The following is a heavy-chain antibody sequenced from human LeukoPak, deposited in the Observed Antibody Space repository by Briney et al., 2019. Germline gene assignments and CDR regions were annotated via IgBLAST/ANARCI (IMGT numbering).Heavy chain of an antibody. Sequence: GGSLRLSCAASGFTFSSYAMSWVRQAPGKGLEWVSAISGSGGSTYYADSVKGRFTISRDNSKDTLYLQMNSLRAEDTAVYYCAKDQEYCSSTSCYMLWGQGTLVTVSS. CDR1: GFTFSSYA. J-gene: IGHJ4*02. CDR2: ISGSGGST. CDR3: AKDQEYCSSTSCYML. V-gene: IGHV3-23*01. D-gene: IGHD2-2*02.